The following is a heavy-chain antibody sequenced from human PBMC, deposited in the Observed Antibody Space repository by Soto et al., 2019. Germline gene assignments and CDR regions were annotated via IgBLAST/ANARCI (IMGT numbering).Heavy chain of an antibody. D-gene: IGHD3-10*01. J-gene: IGHJ4*02. CDR2: ISASGGST. CDR3: AKNNLFSSGTKDY. Sequence: EVQLLESGGGLVQGGESLRLSCPASGFTFSNYPMSWVRQVPGKGLEWVSSISASGGSTYYADSVRGRFTISRDNSKNTLYLQMNILRAEDTAVYYCAKNNLFSSGTKDYWGQGTLVTVSS. CDR1: GFTFSNYP. V-gene: IGHV3-23*01.